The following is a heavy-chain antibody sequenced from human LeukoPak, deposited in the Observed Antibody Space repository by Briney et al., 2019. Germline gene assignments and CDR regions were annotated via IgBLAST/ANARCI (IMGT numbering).Heavy chain of an antibody. CDR1: GYTFTSYY. CDR3: ARAMGIFGVVIPLGAFDI. Sequence: ASVKVSYKASGYTFTSYYMHWVRQAPGQGLEWMGIINPSGGSTSYAQKFQGRVTMTRDTSTSTVYMELSSLRSEDTAVYYCARAMGIFGVVIPLGAFDIWGQGTMVTVSS. CDR2: INPSGGST. V-gene: IGHV1-46*01. D-gene: IGHD3-3*01. J-gene: IGHJ3*02.